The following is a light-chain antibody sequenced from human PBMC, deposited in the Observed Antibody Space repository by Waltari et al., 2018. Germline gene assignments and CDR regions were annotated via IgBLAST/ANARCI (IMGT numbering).Light chain of an antibody. CDR1: RTNIGSPP. V-gene: IGLV1-44*01. CDR2: STS. J-gene: IGLJ2*01. Sequence: QAVLTQPPSTSGPPGQSVTISCSGTRTNIGSPPATWIQHLPGTAPKPLIRSTSGRPSGVPARFSGSKSGTSASLAISGLQSEDEGDYYCALWDDSLNGVIFGGGTKLTVL. CDR3: ALWDDSLNGVI.